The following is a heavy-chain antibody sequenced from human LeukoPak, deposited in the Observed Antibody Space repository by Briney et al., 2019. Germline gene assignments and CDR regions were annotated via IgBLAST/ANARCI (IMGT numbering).Heavy chain of an antibody. CDR3: ATSPGVYYDILPGYYTSDY. J-gene: IGHJ4*02. V-gene: IGHV4-34*01. D-gene: IGHD3-9*01. CDR2: INHSGTT. Sequence: SESLSLTCAVYGGSFSGYYWSWIRQPPGKGLEWIGEINHSGTTNSNPSLKSRVTISVDTSKNQSSLKLSSVPAADTAVYYCATSPGVYYDILPGYYTSDYWGQRTLVTVSS. CDR1: GGSFSGYY.